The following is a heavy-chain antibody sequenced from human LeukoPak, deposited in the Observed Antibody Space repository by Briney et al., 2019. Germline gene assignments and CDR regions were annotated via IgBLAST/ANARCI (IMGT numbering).Heavy chain of an antibody. Sequence: ASVKVSCKASGYILTNYAIHWVRQAPGQRLEWMGWTNAGNGNTKYLQEFQGRVTITRDTSANTAYMELSSLRSEDMAVYYCARSAEGYCSGASCSEYYFDYWGRGTLVTVSS. D-gene: IGHD2-15*01. CDR3: ARSAEGYCSGASCSEYYFDY. V-gene: IGHV1-3*02. J-gene: IGHJ4*02. CDR2: TNAGNGNT. CDR1: GYILTNYA.